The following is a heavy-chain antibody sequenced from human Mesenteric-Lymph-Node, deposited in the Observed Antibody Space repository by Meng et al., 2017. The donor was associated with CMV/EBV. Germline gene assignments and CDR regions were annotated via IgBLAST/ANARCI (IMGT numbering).Heavy chain of an antibody. Sequence: SATPSLPCAVYGASFTTCYWRWFRRPPGTKLEWIKEIHHRGGTNSNPSLKSRVTISVDTSKSQFSLNLTSVTAADTAVYYCARPQNTWGQGTLVTVSS. CDR2: IHHRGGT. D-gene: IGHD2/OR15-2a*01. CDR1: GASFTTCY. CDR3: ARPQNT. V-gene: IGHV4-34*01. J-gene: IGHJ4*02.